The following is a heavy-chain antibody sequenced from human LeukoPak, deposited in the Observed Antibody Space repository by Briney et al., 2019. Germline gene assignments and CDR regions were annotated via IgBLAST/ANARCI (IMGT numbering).Heavy chain of an antibody. CDR1: GFTFSTYA. V-gene: IGHV3-23*01. CDR3: AKGGISGYYLFEC. CDR2: ITGSGDST. D-gene: IGHD3-3*01. Sequence: GGSLRLSCAASGFTFSTYAMSWVRQAPGKGLEWVLSITGSGDSTYYADFVKGRFTISRDNSKNALYLQMNSLRAEDTAVYYCAKGGISGYYLFECWGQGALVTVSS. J-gene: IGHJ4*02.